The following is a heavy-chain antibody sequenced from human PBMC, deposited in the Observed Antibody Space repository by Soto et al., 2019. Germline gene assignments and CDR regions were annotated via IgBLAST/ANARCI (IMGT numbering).Heavy chain of an antibody. J-gene: IGHJ3*02. D-gene: IGHD2-15*01. CDR2: IKQDGSEK. V-gene: IGHV3-7*01. CDR3: ASYNYCSGVCCYARRRKRQDAFDI. CDR1: GFTFSSYW. Sequence: PGGSLRLSCAASGFTFSSYWMSWVRQAPGKGLERVANIKQDGSEKYYVDSVKGRFTISRDNAKNSLYLQMNSLRAEDTAVYYCASYNYCSGVCCYARRRKRQDAFDIWGQGTMVTVSS.